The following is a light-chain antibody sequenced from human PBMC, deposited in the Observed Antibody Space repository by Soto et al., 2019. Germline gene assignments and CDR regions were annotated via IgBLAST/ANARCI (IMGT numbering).Light chain of an antibody. Sequence: EIVLTQSPATLSLSPGERATLSCRASQSAGSSLAWYQQKPGQAPRLVIYGTSNRATGIPARFSGSGSGTDFTLTISGLEPEDFAVYYCQHRASWPLSLGGGTRVEIK. CDR2: GTS. V-gene: IGKV3-11*01. CDR3: QHRASWPLS. CDR1: QSAGSS. J-gene: IGKJ4*01.